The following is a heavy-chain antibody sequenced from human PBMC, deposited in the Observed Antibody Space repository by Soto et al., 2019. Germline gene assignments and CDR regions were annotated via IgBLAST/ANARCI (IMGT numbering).Heavy chain of an antibody. CDR1: GFTFSSYS. Sequence: GGSLRLSCAASGFTFSSYSMNWVRQAPGKGLEWVSSISSSSSYIYYADSVKGRFTISRDNAKNSLYLQMNSLRAEETAVYYCARKGPGSWYDMDVWGQGTTVTVSS. CDR2: ISSSSSYI. CDR3: ARKGPGSWYDMDV. D-gene: IGHD6-13*01. J-gene: IGHJ6*02. V-gene: IGHV3-21*01.